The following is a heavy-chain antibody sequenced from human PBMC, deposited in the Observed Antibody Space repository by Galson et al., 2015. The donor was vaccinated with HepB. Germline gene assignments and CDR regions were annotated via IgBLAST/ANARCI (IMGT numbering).Heavy chain of an antibody. CDR2: ISSSSDYI. D-gene: IGHD6-13*01. CDR3: AREDSSTWYLAFDI. CDR1: GFSFSSYT. J-gene: IGHJ3*02. Sequence: SLRLSCAGSGFSFSSYTINWVRQAPGEGLEWVSSISSSSDYIYYADSLRGRFTISRDNTRDSLYLHMNSLRAEDTAVYYCAREDSSTWYLAFDIWGQGTMVTVSS. V-gene: IGHV3-21*01.